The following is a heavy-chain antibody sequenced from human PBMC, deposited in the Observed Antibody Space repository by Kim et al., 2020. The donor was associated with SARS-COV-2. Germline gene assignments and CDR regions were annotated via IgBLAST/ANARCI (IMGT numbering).Heavy chain of an antibody. CDR2: ISYDGSNK. CDR3: ARVPYSSCWYGVYFDY. D-gene: IGHD6-19*01. CDR1: GFTFSSYA. Sequence: GGSPRLSCAASGFTFSSYAMHWVRQAPGKGLEWVAVISYDGSNKYYADSVKGRFTISRDNSKNTLYLQMNSLRAEDTAVYYCARVPYSSCWYGVYFDYWG. J-gene: IGHJ4*01. V-gene: IGHV3-30*04.